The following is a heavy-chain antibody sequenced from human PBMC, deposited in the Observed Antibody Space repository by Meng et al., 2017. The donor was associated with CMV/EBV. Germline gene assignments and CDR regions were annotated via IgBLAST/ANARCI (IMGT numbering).Heavy chain of an antibody. V-gene: IGHV3-21*01. CDR1: GFTFSSYS. J-gene: IGHJ4*02. Sequence: GESLKISCAASGFTFSSYSMNWVRQAPGKGLEWVSSISSSSSYIYYADSVKGRFTISRDNAKNSLYLQMNSLRAEDTAVYYCARGAEGRLLWFGELLEINDYWGQGTLVTVPQ. CDR3: ARGAEGRLLWFGELLEINDY. CDR2: ISSSSSYI. D-gene: IGHD3-10*01.